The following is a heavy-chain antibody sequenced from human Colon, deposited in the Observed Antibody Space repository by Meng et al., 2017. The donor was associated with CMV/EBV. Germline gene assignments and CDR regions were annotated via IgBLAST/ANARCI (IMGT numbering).Heavy chain of an antibody. CDR2: INPNGGGT. CDR3: ARVKCGTTSCSQGLDP. V-gene: IGHV1-2*02. Sequence: ASVKVSYKASGYTFTDYYLHWVRQAPGQGLEWMGWINPNGGGTDYAQTFQGRVTMTRDTSTTTAYLEVNRLTSDDTATYYCARVKCGTTSCSQGLDPWGQGTLVTVSS. D-gene: IGHD1-7*01. CDR1: GYTFTDYY. J-gene: IGHJ5*02.